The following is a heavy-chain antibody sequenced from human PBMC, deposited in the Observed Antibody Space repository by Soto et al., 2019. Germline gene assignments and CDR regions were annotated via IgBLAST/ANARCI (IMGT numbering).Heavy chain of an antibody. CDR2: IYPGDSDT. D-gene: IGHD3-22*01. Sequence: GESQKICWKGSGYSFTSYWIGWVRQMPGKGLEWMGIIYPGDSDTRYSPSFQGQVTISADKSISTAYLQWSSLKASDTAMYYCARRWGRYYDSSGPHHMDVWGQGTTVTVSS. CDR3: ARRWGRYYDSSGPHHMDV. CDR1: GYSFTSYW. J-gene: IGHJ6*02. V-gene: IGHV5-51*01.